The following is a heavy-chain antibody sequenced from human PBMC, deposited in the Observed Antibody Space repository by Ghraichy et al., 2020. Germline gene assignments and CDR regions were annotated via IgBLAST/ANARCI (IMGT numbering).Heavy chain of an antibody. CDR3: AYSVGGLLWFGELFQLPYYFDY. J-gene: IGHJ4*02. Sequence: SETLSLTCTVSGGSISSSSYYWGWIRQPPGKGLEWIGSIYYSGSTYYNPSLKSRVTISVDTSKNQFSLKLSSVTAADTAVYYCAYSVGGLLWFGELFQLPYYFDYWGQGTLVTVSS. CDR2: IYYSGST. D-gene: IGHD3-10*01. V-gene: IGHV4-39*07. CDR1: GGSISSSSYY.